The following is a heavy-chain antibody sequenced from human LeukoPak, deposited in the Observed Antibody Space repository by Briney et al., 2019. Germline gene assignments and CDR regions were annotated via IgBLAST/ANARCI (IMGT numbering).Heavy chain of an antibody. CDR2: IYYTGTT. CDR1: GGSISNYY. V-gene: IGHV4-59*01. J-gene: IGHJ6*02. Sequence: SETLSLTCTVSGGSISNYYWSWVRQPPGKALEWIGYIYYTGTTKYNPSLKRRATISPDTSKNQFSLKLTSVPAAGTALFFCARGYDIDGWGQGTTVTVPS. CDR3: ARGYDIDG.